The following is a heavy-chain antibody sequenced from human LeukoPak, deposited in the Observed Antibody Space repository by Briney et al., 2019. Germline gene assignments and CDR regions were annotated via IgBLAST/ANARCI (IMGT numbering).Heavy chain of an antibody. CDR3: ARVSLHPLTYMDG. J-gene: IGHJ6*03. V-gene: IGHV1-18*01. CDR2: ISAYNGDT. Sequence: GASVRVSCKGFGYTFTSYGITWVRQAPGQGLEWMGWISAYNGDTNYPQKPQGRLTMTTDTSNTTAYMDLRGLRSDDTAVYYCARVSLHPLTYMDGWGKGTTVTVSS. CDR1: GYTFTSYG. D-gene: IGHD4-11*01.